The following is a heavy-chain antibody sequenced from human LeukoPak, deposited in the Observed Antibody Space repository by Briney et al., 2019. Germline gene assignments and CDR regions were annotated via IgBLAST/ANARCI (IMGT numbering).Heavy chain of an antibody. CDR1: GFTFRNYW. CDR3: TRDFWTAS. D-gene: IGHD3/OR15-3a*01. Sequence: GGSLRLSCAASGFTFRNYWMSWIRQAPWRGLDWVANIKLDGTQKNYIQSLMCRFTISRDNARNFLYLQLTRLRAEDTAVYYCTRDFWTASWGQGTLVTVSS. CDR2: IKLDGTQK. V-gene: IGHV3-7*01. J-gene: IGHJ5*02.